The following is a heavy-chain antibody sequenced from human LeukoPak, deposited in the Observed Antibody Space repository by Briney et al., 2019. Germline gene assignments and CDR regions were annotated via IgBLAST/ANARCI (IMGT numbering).Heavy chain of an antibody. CDR3: AGDGTGYGFGFDY. CDR1: GYTFTSYY. CDR2: INPSGGST. Sequence: ASVKVSCKASGYTFTSYYMHWERQAPGQGLEWMGIINPSGGSTSYAQKFQGRVTMTRDMSTSTVYMELSSLRSEDTAVYYCAGDGTGYGFGFDYWGQGTLATVSS. J-gene: IGHJ4*02. D-gene: IGHD5-18*01. V-gene: IGHV1-46*01.